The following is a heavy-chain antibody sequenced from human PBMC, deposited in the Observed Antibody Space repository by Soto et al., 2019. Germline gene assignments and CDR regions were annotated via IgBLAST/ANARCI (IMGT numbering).Heavy chain of an antibody. CDR3: ARVPAAKNYYYGMDV. D-gene: IGHD2-2*01. CDR2: INHSGST. CDR1: GGSFSGYY. Sequence: SETLSLTCAVYGGSFSGYYWSWIRQPPGKGLEWVGEINHSGSTNYNPSLKSRVTISVDTSKNQFSLKLSSVTAADTAVYYCARVPAAKNYYYGMDVWGQGTTVTVSS. V-gene: IGHV4-34*01. J-gene: IGHJ6*02.